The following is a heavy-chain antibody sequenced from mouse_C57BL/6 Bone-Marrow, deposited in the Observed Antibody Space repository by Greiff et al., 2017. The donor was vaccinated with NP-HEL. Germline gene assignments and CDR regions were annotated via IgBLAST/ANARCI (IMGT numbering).Heavy chain of an antibody. D-gene: IGHD1-1*01. J-gene: IGHJ1*03. CDR2: IYPSDSET. V-gene: IGHV1-61*01. CDR3: ARSGYYGSSLYWYFDV. CDR1: GYTFTSYW. Sequence: VKLQQPGAELVRPGSSVKLSCKASGYTFTSYWMDWVKQRPGQGLEWIGNIYPSDSETHYNQKFKDKATLTVDKSSSTAYMQLSSLTSEDSAVYYCARSGYYGSSLYWYFDVWGTGTTVTVSS.